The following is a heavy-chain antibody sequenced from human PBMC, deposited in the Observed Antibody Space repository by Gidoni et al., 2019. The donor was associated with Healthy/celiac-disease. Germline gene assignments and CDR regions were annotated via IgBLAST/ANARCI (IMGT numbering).Heavy chain of an antibody. CDR3: ARDFGSYPGPTSAPTLYGMDV. Sequence: GFTFSSYGMHWVRQAPGKGLEWVAVIWYDGSNKYYADSVKGRFTISRDNSKNTLYLQMNSLRAEDTAVYYCARDFGSYPGPTSAPTLYGMDVWGQGTTVTVSS. CDR2: IWYDGSNK. D-gene: IGHD2-15*01. CDR1: GFTFSSYG. J-gene: IGHJ6*02. V-gene: IGHV3-33*01.